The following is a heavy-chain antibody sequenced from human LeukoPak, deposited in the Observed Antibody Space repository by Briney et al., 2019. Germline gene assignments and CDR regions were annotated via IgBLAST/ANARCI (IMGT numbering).Heavy chain of an antibody. D-gene: IGHD1-1*01. CDR3: ARSQHNTFDS. V-gene: IGHV1-2*02. J-gene: IGHJ5*01. Sequence: ASVKVSCKTSGYTFTGNYMHWVRQAPGQGLEWMGWINPKSGDTKYAQKFQGRVTVTRDTSSSTSYLELSRLRSDDTAIYYCARSQHNTFDSWGRGTLVTVSS. CDR2: INPKSGDT. CDR1: GYTFTGNY.